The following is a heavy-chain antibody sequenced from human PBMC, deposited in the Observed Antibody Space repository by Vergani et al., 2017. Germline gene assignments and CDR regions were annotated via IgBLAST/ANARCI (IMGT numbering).Heavy chain of an antibody. D-gene: IGHD3-10*01. V-gene: IGHV6-1*01. J-gene: IGHJ4*02. CDR1: GDSVSSNSAA. CDR2: TYYRSKWYN. CDR3: ARGAENGSGSIWVEFDY. Sequence: QVQLQQSGPGLVKPSQTLSLTCAISGDSVSSNSAAWNWISQSPSRGLEWLGRTYYRSKWYNDYAVSVKSRITINPDTSKNQFSLQLNSVTPGDTAVYYCARGAENGSGSIWVEFDYWGQGTLVTVPS.